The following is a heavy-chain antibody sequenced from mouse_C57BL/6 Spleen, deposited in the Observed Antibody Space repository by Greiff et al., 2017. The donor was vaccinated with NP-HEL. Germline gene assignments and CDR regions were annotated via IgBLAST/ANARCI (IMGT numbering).Heavy chain of an antibody. J-gene: IGHJ3*01. D-gene: IGHD2-12*01. CDR2: IVPENGDT. Sequence: VQLQQSGAELVRPGASVKLSCTASGFNIKDDYMHWVKQRPEQGLEWIGWIVPENGDTEYASKFQGKATITADTSSNTAYLQLSSLTSEDTAVYYCTREDDGAWFAYWGQGTLVTVSA. CDR3: TREDDGAWFAY. V-gene: IGHV14-4*01. CDR1: GFNIKDDY.